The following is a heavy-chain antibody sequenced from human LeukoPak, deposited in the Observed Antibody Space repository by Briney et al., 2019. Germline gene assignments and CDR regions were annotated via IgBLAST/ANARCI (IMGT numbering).Heavy chain of an antibody. V-gene: IGHV3-21*01. CDR1: GFTFSTYS. Sequence: GGSLRLSCSASGFTFSTYSMNWVRQAPGKGLEWVSSISSSSRYIYYADSVKGRFTISRDNAKNSLYLQMNSLRAEGTAVYYCARDPEDYFDYWGQGTLVTVSS. J-gene: IGHJ4*02. CDR3: ARDPEDYFDY. CDR2: ISSSSRYI.